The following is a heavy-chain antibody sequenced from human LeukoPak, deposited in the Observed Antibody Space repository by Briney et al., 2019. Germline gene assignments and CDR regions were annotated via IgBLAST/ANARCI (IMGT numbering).Heavy chain of an antibody. J-gene: IGHJ4*02. V-gene: IGHV5-51*01. CDR2: IYPEDSDT. CDR1: VFSFTSYW. Sequence: GESLKISCKGYVFSFTSYWIGWVRQMPGKGLEWMGVIYPEDSDTRYSSSFEGQVTISADKSINTAYLQWSSLKASDTAMYYCVRREYYYGPFDYWGQGTLVTVSS. CDR3: VRREYYYGPFDY. D-gene: IGHD3-10*01.